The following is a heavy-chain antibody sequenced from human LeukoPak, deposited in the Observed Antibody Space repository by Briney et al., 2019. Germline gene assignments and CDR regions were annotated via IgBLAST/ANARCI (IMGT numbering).Heavy chain of an antibody. V-gene: IGHV3-30*02. Sequence: PGGSLRLSCVASGCPFSSHGMHWVRQAPDKGLEWVSFIQYDEGNKFYADSVRGRFTISRDISKNTLYLQMNSLRAEDTAVYFCAKDNPVLDYWGQGTLVTVSS. CDR3: AKDNPVLDY. D-gene: IGHD3-10*02. J-gene: IGHJ4*02. CDR1: GCPFSSHG. CDR2: IQYDEGNK.